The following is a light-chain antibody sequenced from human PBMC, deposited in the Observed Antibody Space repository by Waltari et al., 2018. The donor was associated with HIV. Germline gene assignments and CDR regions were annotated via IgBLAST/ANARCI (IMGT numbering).Light chain of an antibody. CDR1: QGIRND. CDR2: AAS. V-gene: IGKV1-6*01. CDR3: RQDYSYPWT. Sequence: IQMTHSPSSLSSSLGNRITITSRASQGIRNDLGWDHQKPGKPPNLRIYAASNVQGGVPARFSGRGYGTDVTLTISRLQPDDVATYYCRQDYSYPWTFGQGTRVEFK. J-gene: IGKJ1*01.